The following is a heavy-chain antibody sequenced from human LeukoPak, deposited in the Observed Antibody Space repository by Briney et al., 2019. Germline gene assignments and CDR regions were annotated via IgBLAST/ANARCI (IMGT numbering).Heavy chain of an antibody. Sequence: PGGCLRLSCAASGFTVSSNYMSWVRKAPGKGLEWVSIIYSGGSTYYADCVKGRFTISRDNSKNTLYLQMNSLRAEDTAVYYCARDWGSGWYYFDYWGQGTLVTVSS. CDR1: GFTVSSNY. D-gene: IGHD6-19*01. J-gene: IGHJ4*02. CDR2: IYSGGST. V-gene: IGHV3-66*01. CDR3: ARDWGSGWYYFDY.